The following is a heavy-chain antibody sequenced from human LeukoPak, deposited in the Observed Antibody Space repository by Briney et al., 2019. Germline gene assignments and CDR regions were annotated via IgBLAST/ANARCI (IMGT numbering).Heavy chain of an antibody. CDR3: ARGLGDYYYYYGMDV. D-gene: IGHD5/OR15-5a*01. Sequence: GRSLRLSCAASGFTFSNYNMNWVRQAPGKGLEWVSSISSSSTYIYYADSVKGRFTISRDNAKNSLYLQMNSLRAGDTAVYYCARGLGDYYYYYGMDVWGQGTTVTVSS. CDR1: GFTFSNYN. J-gene: IGHJ6*02. CDR2: ISSSSTYI. V-gene: IGHV3-21*01.